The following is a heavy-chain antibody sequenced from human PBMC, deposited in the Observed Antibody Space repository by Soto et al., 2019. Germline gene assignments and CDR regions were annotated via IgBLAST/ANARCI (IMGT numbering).Heavy chain of an antibody. CDR3: ASLGGYDVGYYFDY. CDR1: GFTFSSYA. CDR2: ISYDGSNK. V-gene: IGHV3-30-3*01. Sequence: GGSLRLSCAASGFTFSSYAMHWVRQAPGKGLEWVAVISYDGSNKYYADSVKGRFTISRDNSKNTLYLQMNSLRAEDTAVYYCASLGGYDVGYYFDYWGQGTLVTVSS. D-gene: IGHD5-12*01. J-gene: IGHJ4*02.